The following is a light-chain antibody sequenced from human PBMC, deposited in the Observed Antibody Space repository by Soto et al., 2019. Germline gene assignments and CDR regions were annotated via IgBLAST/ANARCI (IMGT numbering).Light chain of an antibody. Sequence: EIVMTQSPATLSVSPGERATLSCRASQSVSSNLAWYQQKPGQAPRLLIYGASTRATGIPARFSGSGSGTDFTLTISSLQPEDFATYYCQQSYSTPPYTFGQGTKLEIK. CDR3: QQSYSTPPYT. J-gene: IGKJ2*01. CDR1: QSVSSN. CDR2: GAS. V-gene: IGKV3-15*01.